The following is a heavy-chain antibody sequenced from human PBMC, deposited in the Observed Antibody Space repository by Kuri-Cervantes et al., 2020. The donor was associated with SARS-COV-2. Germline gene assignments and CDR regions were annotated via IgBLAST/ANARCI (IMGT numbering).Heavy chain of an antibody. CDR2: IKKDGSEK. D-gene: IGHD6-19*01. CDR3: ARGQWLELDAFDI. J-gene: IGHJ3*02. V-gene: IGHV3-7*04. CDR1: GFSFSMYW. Sequence: LSLTCAAFGFSFSMYWMSWVRQAPGKGLEWVANIKKDGSEKYYVDSVKGRFTISRDNAKNSLYLQMNSLRAEDTAVYYCARGQWLELDAFDIWGQGTMVTVSS.